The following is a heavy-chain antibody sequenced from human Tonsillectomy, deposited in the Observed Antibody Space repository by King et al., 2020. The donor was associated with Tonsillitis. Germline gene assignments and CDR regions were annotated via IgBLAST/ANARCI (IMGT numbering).Heavy chain of an antibody. CDR2: ISWNSGHI. J-gene: IGHJ5*02. V-gene: IGHV3-9*01. D-gene: IGHD3-3*01. CDR3: AKDKTDYDFWSGWNWFDP. Sequence: VQLVESGGGLVQPGRSLRLSCAASGFIFDNYAMHWVRQAPGKGLEWVSGISWNSGHIGYADSVKGRFNISRDNVKNSLYLQMNSLRAEDTALYYCAKDKTDYDFWSGWNWFDPWGQGTLVTVSA. CDR1: GFIFDNYA.